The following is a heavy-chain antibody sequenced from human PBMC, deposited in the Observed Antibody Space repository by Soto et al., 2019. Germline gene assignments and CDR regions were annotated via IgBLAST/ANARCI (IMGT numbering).Heavy chain of an antibody. CDR1: GFTVSTNY. D-gene: IGHD1-26*01. Sequence: EVQLVESGGGLVQPGGSLRLSCAASGFTVSTNYMTWVRQAPGKGLEWVSVMFYGGSTYYAASVKGRFTISRDDSKIPLYLHTTGLRAEDTAVYYCATTGMGLTLYYYYHGMDVWGQGTTVTVSS. J-gene: IGHJ6*02. CDR2: MFYGGST. V-gene: IGHV3-66*01. CDR3: ATTGMGLTLYYYYHGMDV.